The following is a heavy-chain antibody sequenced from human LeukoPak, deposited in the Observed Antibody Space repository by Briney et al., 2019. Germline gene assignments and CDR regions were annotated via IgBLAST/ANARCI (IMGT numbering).Heavy chain of an antibody. J-gene: IGHJ6*02. V-gene: IGHV4-34*01. CDR3: ARVATVTTLFGSSDYYYGMDV. Sequence: PSETLSLTCAVYGGSFSGYYWSWIRQPPGKGLEWIGEINHSGSTNYNPSLKSRVTISVDTSKNQFSLKLSSVTAADTAMYYCARVATVTTLFGSSDYYYGMDVWGQGTTVTVSS. CDR2: INHSGST. CDR1: GGSFSGYY. D-gene: IGHD4-11*01.